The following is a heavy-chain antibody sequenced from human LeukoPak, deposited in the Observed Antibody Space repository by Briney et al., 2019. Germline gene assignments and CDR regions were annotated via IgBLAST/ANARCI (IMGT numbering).Heavy chain of an antibody. D-gene: IGHD5-12*01. V-gene: IGHV4-30-4*08. CDR3: ARANNSGYDWEDAFDI. CDR1: GGSISSGDYY. J-gene: IGHJ3*02. CDR2: IYYSGST. Sequence: SQTLSLTCTVSGGSISSGDYYWSWIRQPPGKGLEWIGYIYYSGSTYYNPSLKSRVTISVDTSKNQFSLKLSSVTAADTAVYYCARANNSGYDWEDAFDIWGQGTMVTVSS.